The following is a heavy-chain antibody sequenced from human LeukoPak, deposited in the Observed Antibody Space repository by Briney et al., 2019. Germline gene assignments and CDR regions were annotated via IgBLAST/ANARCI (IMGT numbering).Heavy chain of an antibody. CDR3: ARDNYYDSSGYYYFDY. CDR1: GGSISSYY. J-gene: IGHJ4*02. Sequence: SETLSLTCTVSGGSISSYYWSWIRQPAGKGLEWIGRIYTSGSTNYNPSLKSRVTMSVDTSKNQFSLKLSSVTAADTAVYYCARDNYYDSSGYYYFDYWGQGTLVTVSS. V-gene: IGHV4-4*07. D-gene: IGHD3-22*01. CDR2: IYTSGST.